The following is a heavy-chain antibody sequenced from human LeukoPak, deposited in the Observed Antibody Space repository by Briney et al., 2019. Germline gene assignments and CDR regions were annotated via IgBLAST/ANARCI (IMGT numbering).Heavy chain of an antibody. CDR2: IRYDGSYT. CDR1: GLTFTSYG. J-gene: IGHJ4*02. V-gene: IGHV3-30*02. Sequence: GGSLRLSCAASGLTFTSYGMHWVRQAPGKGLEWVSFIRYDGSYTHYADSVKGRFTISRDNSKNTLYLQMNSLRAEDTAVYYCATTGSSGWYFDYWGQGTLVTVSS. CDR3: ATTGSSGWYFDY. D-gene: IGHD6-19*01.